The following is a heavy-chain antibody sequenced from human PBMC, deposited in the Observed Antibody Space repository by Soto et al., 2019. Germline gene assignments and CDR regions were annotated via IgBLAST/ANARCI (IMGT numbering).Heavy chain of an antibody. CDR2: ISGTGDAT. V-gene: IGHV3-23*01. Sequence: GGSLRLSCAASGFTFSDFAISWVRQAPGKGLEWVSVISGTGDATYSADSVKGRFTISRDNSMKTAFLQMNYLRAEDTALYYCAKGFCSYPKCSFDYWGQGTRVTVYS. CDR1: GFTFSDFA. CDR3: AKGFCSYPKCSFDY. J-gene: IGHJ4*02. D-gene: IGHD2-15*01.